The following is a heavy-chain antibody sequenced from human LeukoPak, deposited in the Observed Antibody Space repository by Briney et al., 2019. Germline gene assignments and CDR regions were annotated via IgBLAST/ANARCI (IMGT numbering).Heavy chain of an antibody. CDR1: EFTFSNYW. CDR2: MNQDGSKI. D-gene: IGHD1-1*01. Sequence: AGSLRLSCAASEFTFSNYWMYWVRQAPGKGLEWVANMNQDGSKIHYVDSVEGRFAISRDNAKNSLYLQMSSLRAEDTAVYYCARGKGNDAIFEYWGQGALVTVSS. J-gene: IGHJ4*02. CDR3: ARGKGNDAIFEY. V-gene: IGHV3-7*01.